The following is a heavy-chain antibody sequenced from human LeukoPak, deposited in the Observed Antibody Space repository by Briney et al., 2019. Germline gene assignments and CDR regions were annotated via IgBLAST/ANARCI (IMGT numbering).Heavy chain of an antibody. J-gene: IGHJ6*03. CDR1: GYTFTGYY. CDR3: ARDYYDSSGRIYYYYYYMDV. Sequence: ASVKVSCKTSGYTFTGYYMHWVRQAPGQGLEWMGIINPSGSSTSYAQKFQGRVTMTRDTSTSTVYMELSSLRSEDAAVYYCARDYYDSSGRIYYYYYYMDVWGKGTTATISS. CDR2: INPSGSST. D-gene: IGHD3-22*01. V-gene: IGHV1-46*01.